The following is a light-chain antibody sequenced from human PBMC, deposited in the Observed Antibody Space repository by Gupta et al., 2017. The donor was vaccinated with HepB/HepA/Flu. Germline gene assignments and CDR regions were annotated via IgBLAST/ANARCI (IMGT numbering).Light chain of an antibody. CDR2: YDS. CDR3: QVWDSNSDHVV. Sequence: SYVLTQPPSVSVAPGKTARITCGGNNVGSKSVHWYQQNPGQAPVLVIYYDSDRPSGIPERFSGSNSGNTATLTISRVEAGDEADYYCQVWDSNSDHVVFGGGTKLTVL. CDR1: NVGSKS. J-gene: IGLJ2*01. V-gene: IGLV3-21*04.